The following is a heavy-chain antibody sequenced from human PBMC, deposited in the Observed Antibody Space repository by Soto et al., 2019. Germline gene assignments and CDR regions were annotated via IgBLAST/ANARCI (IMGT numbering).Heavy chain of an antibody. CDR3: AKANCGGDCSADY. CDR2: ISWNSGSI. J-gene: IGHJ4*02. Sequence: PGGSLRLSCAASGFTFDDYAMHWVRQAPGRGLEWVSHISWNSGSIGYADSAKGRFTISRDNAKNSLYLQMNSLRTEDTALYYCAKANCGGDCSADYWGQGTLVTVSS. CDR1: GFTFDDYA. D-gene: IGHD2-21*02. V-gene: IGHV3-9*01.